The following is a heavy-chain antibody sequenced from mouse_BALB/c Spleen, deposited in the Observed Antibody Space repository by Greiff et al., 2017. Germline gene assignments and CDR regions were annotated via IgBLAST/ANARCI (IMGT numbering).Heavy chain of an antibody. J-gene: IGHJ2*01. CDR3: ARYYYDGYYYFDY. CDR1: GYTFTSYW. Sequence: LKQPGAPVKLSCKASGYTFTSYWMNWVKQRPGRGLEWIGRIDPSDSETHYNQKFKDKATLTVDKSSSTAYIQLSSLTSEDSAVYYCARYYYDGYYYFDYWGQGTTLTVSS. D-gene: IGHD2-3*01. V-gene: IGHV1-74*04. CDR2: IDPSDSET.